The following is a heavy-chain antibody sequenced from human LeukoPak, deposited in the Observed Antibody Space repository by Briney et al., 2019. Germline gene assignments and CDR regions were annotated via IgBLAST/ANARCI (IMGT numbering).Heavy chain of an antibody. CDR3: AGPAAGYDY. CDR1: GGSFNSYA. Sequence: SVTVSCKASGGSFNSYAINWVRQAPGQGLEWMGRIIPILVIANYAQKFQDRVMITADKSTSTAYMELSSLRSEDTAVYFCAGPAAGYDYWGQGTLVTVS. D-gene: IGHD6-25*01. CDR2: IIPILVIA. V-gene: IGHV1-69*04. J-gene: IGHJ4*02.